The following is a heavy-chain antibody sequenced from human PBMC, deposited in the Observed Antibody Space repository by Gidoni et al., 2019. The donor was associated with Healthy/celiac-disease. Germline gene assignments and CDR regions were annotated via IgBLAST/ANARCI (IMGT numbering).Heavy chain of an antibody. Sequence: QVQLVESGGGVVQPGRSLRLSCAASGFTFSSYGMHWVRQAPGKGLEWVAVISYDGSNKYYADSVKGRFTISRDNSKNTLYLQMNSLRAEDTAVYYCAKDVAVVTAIGYFQHWGQGTLVTVSS. J-gene: IGHJ1*01. V-gene: IGHV3-30*18. D-gene: IGHD2-21*02. CDR3: AKDVAVVTAIGYFQH. CDR2: ISYDGSNK. CDR1: GFTFSSYG.